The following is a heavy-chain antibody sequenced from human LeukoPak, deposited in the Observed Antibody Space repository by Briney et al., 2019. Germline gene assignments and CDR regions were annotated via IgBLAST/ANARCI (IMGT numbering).Heavy chain of an antibody. CDR2: INPKSGGT. CDR3: ARSVYSSFHLDC. Sequence: ASVKVSCKASGYTLTGYFMHWVRQAPGHGLEWMGWINPKSGGTNYAQKFLGRVTMTRDTSISTVYMEVSSLISDDTAVYYCARSVYSSFHLDCWGQGTLVTVSS. D-gene: IGHD6-19*01. V-gene: IGHV1-2*02. J-gene: IGHJ4*02. CDR1: GYTLTGYF.